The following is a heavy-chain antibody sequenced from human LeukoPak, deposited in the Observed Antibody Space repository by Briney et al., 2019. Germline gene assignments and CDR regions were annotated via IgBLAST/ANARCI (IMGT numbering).Heavy chain of an antibody. Sequence: SVKVSCKASGGTFSSYAISWVRQAPGQGLEWMGRIIPILGIANYAQKFQGRVTITADKSTSTAYMELSSLRSEDTAVYYCASHLYYDSSGYPNAIDYWGQGTLVTVSS. CDR1: GGTFSSYA. J-gene: IGHJ4*02. V-gene: IGHV1-69*04. D-gene: IGHD3-22*01. CDR2: IIPILGIA. CDR3: ASHLYYDSSGYPNAIDY.